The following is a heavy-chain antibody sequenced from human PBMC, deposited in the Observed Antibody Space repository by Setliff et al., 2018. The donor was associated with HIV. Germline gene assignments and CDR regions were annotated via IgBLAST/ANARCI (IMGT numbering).Heavy chain of an antibody. J-gene: IGHJ4*02. Sequence: SETLSLTCAVSGGPFTHDYWTWIRQAPGKGLEWIGEIDHTGRTDYNPSLKSRVTISIGASKFQFSLKLNSVTAADTAVYYCAIPPLESTVTTANYFESWGQGILVTVSS. CDR1: GGPFTHDY. CDR2: IDHTGRT. CDR3: AIPPLESTVTTANYFES. D-gene: IGHD4-17*01. V-gene: IGHV4-34*01.